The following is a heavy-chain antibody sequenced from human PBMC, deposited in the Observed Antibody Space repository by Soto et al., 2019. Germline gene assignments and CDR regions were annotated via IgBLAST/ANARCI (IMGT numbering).Heavy chain of an antibody. CDR2: IYYSGST. CDR3: ARDYYDFWSGTPGAFDI. Sequence: SETLSLTCTVSGGSISSYYCSWIRQPPGKGLEWIGYIYYSGSTNYNPSLKSRVTISVDTSKNQFSLKLSSVTAADTAVYYCARDYYDFWSGTPGAFDIWGQGTMVTVSS. D-gene: IGHD3-3*01. CDR1: GGSISSYY. J-gene: IGHJ3*02. V-gene: IGHV4-59*01.